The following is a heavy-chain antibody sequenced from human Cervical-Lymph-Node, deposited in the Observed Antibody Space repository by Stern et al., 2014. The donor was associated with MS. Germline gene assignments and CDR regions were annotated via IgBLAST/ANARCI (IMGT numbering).Heavy chain of an antibody. CDR2: VPYDGSDE. V-gene: IGHV3-30*04. D-gene: IGHD4-11*01. J-gene: IGHJ6*02. CDR3: ARDRTVTTYYYYYGMDV. Sequence: VQLVESGGGVVQPGRSLSLSCAASGFTFSYSTMHWVRPAPGKGLEWVATVPYDGSDEYYPDSVKGRFTISRDNSKNTLYLQVNSLRAEDTGVYFCARDRTVTTYYYYYGMDVWGQGTTVTVSS. CDR1: GFTFSYST.